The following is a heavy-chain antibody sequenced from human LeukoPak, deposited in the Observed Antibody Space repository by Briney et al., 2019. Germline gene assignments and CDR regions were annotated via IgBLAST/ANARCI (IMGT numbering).Heavy chain of an antibody. J-gene: IGHJ5*02. D-gene: IGHD6-19*01. V-gene: IGHV4-4*02. CDR3: ASSWFAVGGTETNWFDP. Sequence: PSGTLSLTCAVSGGSISSGNWWSWVRQPPGKGLEWIGEIYHSGSTNYNPSLKSRVTISVDKSKNQFSLKLSSVTAADTALYHCASSWFAVGGTETNWFDPWGQGTLVTVSS. CDR2: IYHSGST. CDR1: GGSISSGNW.